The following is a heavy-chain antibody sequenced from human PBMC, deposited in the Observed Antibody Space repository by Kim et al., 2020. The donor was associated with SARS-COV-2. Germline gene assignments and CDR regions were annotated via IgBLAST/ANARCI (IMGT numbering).Heavy chain of an antibody. CDR3: ARSINLPYFDY. V-gene: IGHV4-39*07. Sequence: SETLSLTCTVSGGSISSSSYYWGWIRQPPGKGLEWIGSSYYSGSTYYNPSLKSRVTISVDTSKNQFSLKLSSVTAADTAVYYCARSINLPYFDYWGQGTLVTVSS. D-gene: IGHD1-20*01. CDR1: GGSISSSSYY. CDR2: SYYSGST. J-gene: IGHJ4*02.